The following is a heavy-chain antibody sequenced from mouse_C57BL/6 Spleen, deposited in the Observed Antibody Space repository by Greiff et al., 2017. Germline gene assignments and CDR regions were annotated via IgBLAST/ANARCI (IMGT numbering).Heavy chain of an antibody. CDR3: ARGGYDYEGYFDY. CDR1: GYTFTSYW. CDR2: IHPNSGST. J-gene: IGHJ2*01. D-gene: IGHD2-4*01. V-gene: IGHV1-64*01. Sequence: QVQLQQPGAELVKPGASVKLSCKASGYTFTSYWMHWVKQRPGQGLEWIGMIHPNSGSTNYNEKFKSKATLTVDKSSSTAYMQLSSLTSEDSAVYYCARGGYDYEGYFDYWGQGTTLTVSS.